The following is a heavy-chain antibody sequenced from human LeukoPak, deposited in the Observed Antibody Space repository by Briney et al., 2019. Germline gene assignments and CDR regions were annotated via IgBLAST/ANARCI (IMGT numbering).Heavy chain of an antibody. J-gene: IGHJ4*02. V-gene: IGHV3-48*01. CDR3: ARDLLYPYYGSGSYFAD. CDR1: GFTFSSYN. Sequence: PGGSLRLSCAASGFTFSSYNMNWVRQAPGKGLEWVSYISSSSSTIYYADSVKGRFTISRDNAKNSLYLQMNSLRAEDTAVYYCARDLLYPYYGSGSYFADWGQGTLVTVSS. D-gene: IGHD3-10*01. CDR2: ISSSSSTI.